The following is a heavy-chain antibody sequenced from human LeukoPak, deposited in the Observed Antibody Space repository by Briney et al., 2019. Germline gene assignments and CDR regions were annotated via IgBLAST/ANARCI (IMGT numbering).Heavy chain of an antibody. Sequence: GESLKISCEASGCNFDTFWIGWVRQMPGKGLEWMGVIYPGDSDTRFSPSFQGQVTISVDKSLRTAYLQWNSLQASDTAIYYCALREGYWGQGTLVTVSS. CDR2: IYPGDSDT. J-gene: IGHJ4*02. V-gene: IGHV5-51*01. CDR3: ALREGY. CDR1: GCNFDTFW.